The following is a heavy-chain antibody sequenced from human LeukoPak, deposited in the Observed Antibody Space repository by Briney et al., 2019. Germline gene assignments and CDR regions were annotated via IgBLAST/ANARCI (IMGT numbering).Heavy chain of an antibody. D-gene: IGHD3-22*01. CDR2: IYDSGST. V-gene: IGHV4-59*01. Sequence: PSETLSLTCTVSGGSIKSYYWRWIRQPPGKGLEWIGYIYDSGSTNYNPFLKSRVTISLDAAKDQFSLRLSSVTAADTALYYCARVRWLNAYYHYYYMDVWGKGTTVTVPS. J-gene: IGHJ6*03. CDR3: ARVRWLNAYYHYYYMDV. CDR1: GGSIKSYY.